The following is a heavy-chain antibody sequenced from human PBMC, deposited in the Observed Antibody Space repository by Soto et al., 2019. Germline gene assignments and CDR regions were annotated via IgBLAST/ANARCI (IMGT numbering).Heavy chain of an antibody. V-gene: IGHV3-23*01. CDR1: LVAXNSYA. CDR2: ISGSAGST. D-gene: IGHD6-19*01. J-gene: IGHJ6*01. Sequence: WSLGRYCSAPLVAXNSYAMSGVGHAPWKGLEWVSGISGSAGSTKYADSVKGRFTISRDNSKNTLDLQMRSLKVEDTAVYSCAKRASSGWSSYYSGLDGCGQRPTVIVSS. CDR3: AKRASSGWSSYYSGLDG.